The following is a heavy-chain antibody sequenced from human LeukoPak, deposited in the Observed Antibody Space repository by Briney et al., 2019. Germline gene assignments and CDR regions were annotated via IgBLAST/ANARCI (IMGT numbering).Heavy chain of an antibody. J-gene: IGHJ4*02. Sequence: GGSLRLSCAASGFTFSSYAMSWVRQAPGEGLEWVSAISGSGGSTYYADSVKGRFTISRDNSKNTLYLQMNSLRAEDTAVYYCAKRGDGYNGFDYWGQGTLVTVSS. D-gene: IGHD5-24*01. CDR1: GFTFSSYA. V-gene: IGHV3-23*01. CDR3: AKRGDGYNGFDY. CDR2: ISGSGGST.